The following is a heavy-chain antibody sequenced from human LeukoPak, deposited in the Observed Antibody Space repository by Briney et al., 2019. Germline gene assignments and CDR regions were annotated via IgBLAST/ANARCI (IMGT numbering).Heavy chain of an antibody. V-gene: IGHV3-21*04. Sequence: PGGSLRLSCAASGFNFSSYSMNWVRQALGKGLEWVSSISRSSSYIYYADSVKGRFTISRDNAKNSLYLQMNSLRAEDTAVYYCARIDYGDSGRYYYYMDVWGKGTTVTVSS. CDR2: ISRSSSYI. CDR3: ARIDYGDSGRYYYYMDV. CDR1: GFNFSSYS. J-gene: IGHJ6*03. D-gene: IGHD4-17*01.